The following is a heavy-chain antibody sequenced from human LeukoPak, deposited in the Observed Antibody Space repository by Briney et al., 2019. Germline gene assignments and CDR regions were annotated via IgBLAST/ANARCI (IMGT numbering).Heavy chain of an antibody. Sequence: VASVKVSCKASGHSLINYGISWVRQAPGQGLEWMGWTSDYNGNRNIDYAQKFQGRVTMTTDTSTSTAYMELRSLRSDDTAVYYCVRARYAGSSTDAFDFWGQGTMVSVSS. J-gene: IGHJ3*01. CDR1: GHSLINYG. V-gene: IGHV1-18*01. D-gene: IGHD1-26*01. CDR3: VRARYAGSSTDAFDF. CDR2: TSDYNGNR.